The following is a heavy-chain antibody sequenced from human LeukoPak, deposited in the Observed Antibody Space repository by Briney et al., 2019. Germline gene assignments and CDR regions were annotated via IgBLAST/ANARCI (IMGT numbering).Heavy chain of an antibody. CDR1: GFTFSSYA. CDR3: ARDLYDFWSGYSSTDYYGMDV. V-gene: IGHV3-66*01. Sequence: PGGSLRLSCAASGFTFSSYAMSWVRQAPGKGLEWVSVIYSGGSTYYADSVKGRFTISRDNSKNTLYLQMNSLRAEDTAVYYCARDLYDFWSGYSSTDYYGMDVWGQGTTVTVSS. J-gene: IGHJ6*02. CDR2: IYSGGST. D-gene: IGHD3-3*01.